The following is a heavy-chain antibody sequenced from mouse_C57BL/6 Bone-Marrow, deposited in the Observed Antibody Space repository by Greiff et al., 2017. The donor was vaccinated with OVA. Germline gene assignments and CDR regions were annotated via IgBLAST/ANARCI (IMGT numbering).Heavy chain of an antibody. Sequence: QVQLQQPGAELVKPGASVKLSCKASGYTFTSYWMHWVKQRPGQGLEWIGMIHPNSGSTNYNEKFKSKATLTVDKSSSTAYMQLSSLTSEDSAVYYCARSSITTVYDYAMDYWGQGTAVTVSS. V-gene: IGHV1-64*01. D-gene: IGHD1-1*01. CDR1: GYTFTSYW. CDR2: IHPNSGST. J-gene: IGHJ4*01. CDR3: ARSSITTVYDYAMDY.